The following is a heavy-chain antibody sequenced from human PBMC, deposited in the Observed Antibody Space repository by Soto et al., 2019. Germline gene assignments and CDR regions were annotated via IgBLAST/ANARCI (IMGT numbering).Heavy chain of an antibody. J-gene: IGHJ3*02. CDR1: GFTFSSYA. D-gene: IGHD1-7*01. CDR2: ISGSGGST. CDR3: AKGNSWSPALVLDI. V-gene: IGHV3-23*01. Sequence: PGGSLRLSCAASGFTFSSYAMNWVRQAPGKGLEWVSAISGSGGSTYYADSVKGRFTISIDSSKNTLYLQMNSLRAEDTAVYYCAKGNSWSPALVLDIWGQGTMVTVSS.